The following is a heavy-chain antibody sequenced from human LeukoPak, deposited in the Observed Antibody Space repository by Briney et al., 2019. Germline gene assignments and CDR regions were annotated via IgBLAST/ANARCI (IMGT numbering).Heavy chain of an antibody. V-gene: IGHV4-59*01. CDR3: ARSGIAARPATGPFDY. CDR2: IYYSGST. Sequence: PSETLSLTCTVSGGSISSYYWSWIRQPPGKGLEWIGYIYYSGSTNYNPSLKSRVTISVDTSKNQFSLKLSSVTAADTAVYYCARSGIAARPATGPFDYWGQGTLVTVSS. D-gene: IGHD6-6*01. J-gene: IGHJ4*02. CDR1: GGSISSYY.